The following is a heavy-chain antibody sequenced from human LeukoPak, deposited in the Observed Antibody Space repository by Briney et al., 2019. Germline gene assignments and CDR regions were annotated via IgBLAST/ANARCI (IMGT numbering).Heavy chain of an antibody. J-gene: IGHJ4*02. Sequence: GESLKISCKGSGYSFTNYWIGWVRQMPGKGLEWMGIIYPGDSDTRYSPSFQGQVTISADKSISTAYLQWSSLKASDTAMYYCARLMNHDILTGYRDHFDYWGQGTLVTVSS. CDR1: GYSFTNYW. D-gene: IGHD3-9*01. V-gene: IGHV5-51*01. CDR2: IYPGDSDT. CDR3: ARLMNHDILTGYRDHFDY.